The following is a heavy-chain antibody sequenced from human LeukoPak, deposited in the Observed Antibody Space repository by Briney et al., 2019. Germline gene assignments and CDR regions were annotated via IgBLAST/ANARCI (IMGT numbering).Heavy chain of an antibody. D-gene: IGHD2-21*02. J-gene: IGHJ5*02. V-gene: IGHV4-59*08. CDR2: IYYSGST. CDR1: GGSISSYY. Sequence: KASETLSLTCTVSGGSISSYYWSWIRQPPGKGLEWIGYIYYSGSTNYNPSLKSRVTISVDTSKNQFSLKLSSVTAADTAVYYCARLHYGDPTSWFDPWGQGTLVTVSS. CDR3: ARLHYGDPTSWFDP.